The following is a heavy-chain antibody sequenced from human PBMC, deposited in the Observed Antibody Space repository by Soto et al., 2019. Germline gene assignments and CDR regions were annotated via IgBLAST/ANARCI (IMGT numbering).Heavy chain of an antibody. CDR3: AGFGELLGYFDY. CDR2: INHSGST. Sequence: SETLSLTCAVYGGSFSGYYWSWIRQPPGKGLEWIGEINHSGSTNYNPSLKSRVTISVDTSKNQFSLKLSSVTAADTAVYYCAGFGELLGYFDYWGHGTLVTVSS. CDR1: GGSFSGYY. J-gene: IGHJ4*01. D-gene: IGHD3-10*01. V-gene: IGHV4-34*01.